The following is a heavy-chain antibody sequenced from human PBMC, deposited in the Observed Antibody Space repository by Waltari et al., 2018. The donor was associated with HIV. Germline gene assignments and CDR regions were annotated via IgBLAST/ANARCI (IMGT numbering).Heavy chain of an antibody. V-gene: IGHV4-34*01. CDR2: INQSGRT. CDR1: GGSFSLYS. CDR3: ARGPPAWGKVYNLHWRFDV. Sequence: QVQLQQWGAGLLKPSETLSLTCAVYGGSFSLYSWNWIRQPPGKGLEWIAEINQSGRTTFNPSLKSRVAISLDTSRNQISLRLTSVTAADTAVYYCARGPPAWGKVYNLHWRFDVWGR. J-gene: IGHJ2*01. D-gene: IGHD3-16*01.